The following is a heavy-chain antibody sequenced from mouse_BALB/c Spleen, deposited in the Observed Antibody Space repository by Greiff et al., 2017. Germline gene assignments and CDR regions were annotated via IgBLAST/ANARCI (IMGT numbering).Heavy chain of an antibody. CDR2: ISSGSSTI. V-gene: IGHV5-17*02. CDR3: ARRHDGYYDYYAMDY. Sequence: EVQLQESGGGLVQPGGSRKLSCAASGFTFSSFGMHWVRQAPEKGLEWVAYISSGSSTIYYADTVKGRFTISRDNPKNTLFLQMTSLRSEDTAMYYCARRHDGYYDYYAMDYWGQGTSVTVSS. D-gene: IGHD2-3*01. CDR1: GFTFSSFG. J-gene: IGHJ4*01.